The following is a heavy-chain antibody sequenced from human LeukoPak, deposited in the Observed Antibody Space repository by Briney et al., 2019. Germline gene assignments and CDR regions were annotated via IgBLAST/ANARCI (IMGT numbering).Heavy chain of an antibody. Sequence: GGSLRLSCAASGFSFSDYYMIWIRQAPGKGLEWVSYISRSGGTIYYADSVKGRFTISRDNAKNSLYLQMNRLRVEDTAVYYCAKSFSIAVAGDWGQGTLVTVSS. CDR1: GFSFSDYY. V-gene: IGHV3-11*04. D-gene: IGHD6-19*01. CDR2: ISRSGGTI. J-gene: IGHJ4*02. CDR3: AKSFSIAVAGD.